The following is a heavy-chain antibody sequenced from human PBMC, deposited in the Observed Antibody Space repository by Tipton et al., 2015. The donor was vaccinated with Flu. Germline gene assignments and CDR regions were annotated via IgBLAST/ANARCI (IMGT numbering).Heavy chain of an antibody. J-gene: IGHJ4*02. V-gene: IGHV4-59*08. CDR2: IYYSGST. D-gene: IGHD3-3*01. CDR1: GGSFSGYY. Sequence: TLSLTCAVYGGSFSGYYWSWIRQPPGKGLEWIGYIYYSGSTNYNPSLKSRVTISVDTSKNQFSLKLSSVTAADTAVYYCARRYDFWSGFDYWGLGTLVTVSS. CDR3: ARRYDFWSGFDY.